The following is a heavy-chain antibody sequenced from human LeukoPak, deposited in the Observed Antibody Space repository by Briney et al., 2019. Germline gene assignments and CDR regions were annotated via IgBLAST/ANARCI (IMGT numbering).Heavy chain of an antibody. CDR2: INHSRST. V-gene: IGHV4-34*01. CDR1: GGSFSGYY. J-gene: IGHJ5*02. CDR3: ECRSSNCCDP. Sequence: SETLPLTCAVYGGSFSGYYWSWLRQPPGKGLEWIGEINHSRSTNYNPSSKSRVTISVDTSKNQCSLRLSSVTAADTAVYYYECRSSNCCDPWGGRTRDSVST.